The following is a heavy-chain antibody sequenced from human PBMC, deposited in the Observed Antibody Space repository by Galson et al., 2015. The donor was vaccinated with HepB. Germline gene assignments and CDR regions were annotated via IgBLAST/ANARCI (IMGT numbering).Heavy chain of an antibody. CDR2: IVVGSGNT. V-gene: IGHV1-58*02. CDR3: AAGSVYNWNDDKYYYYYGMDV. J-gene: IGHJ6*02. Sequence: SVKVSCKASGFTFTSSAMQWVRQARGQRLEWIGWIVVGSGNTNYAQKFQERVTITRDMSTSTAYMELSSLRSEDTAVYYCAAGSVYNWNDDKYYYYYGMDVWGQGTTVTVSS. D-gene: IGHD1-20*01. CDR1: GFTFTSSA.